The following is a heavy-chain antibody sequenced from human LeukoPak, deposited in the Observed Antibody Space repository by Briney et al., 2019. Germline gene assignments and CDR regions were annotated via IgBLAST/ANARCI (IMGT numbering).Heavy chain of an antibody. V-gene: IGHV3-21*01. J-gene: IGHJ4*02. CDR1: GFTFSSYS. CDR3: ARDEPTVTTGPPVGS. D-gene: IGHD4-17*01. CDR2: IYNAGDR. Sequence: GGSLKLSCAASGFTFSSYSMNWVSQAPGKGLEWVSVIYNAGDRYYADSVKGRLTISRDNAKNTLYLQMHSLRAEDTAVYYCARDEPTVTTGPPVGSWGQGTLVTVSS.